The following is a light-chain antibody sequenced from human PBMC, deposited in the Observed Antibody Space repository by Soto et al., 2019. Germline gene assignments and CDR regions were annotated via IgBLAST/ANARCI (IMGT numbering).Light chain of an antibody. V-gene: IGLV2-14*01. J-gene: IGLJ1*01. CDR1: SSDVGGRDH. CDR2: DVS. Sequence: QSALTQPTSVSGSPGQSITISCTGTSSDVGGRDHVSWYQQHPGKAPKLMIYDVSNRPSGVSNRFSGSKSGNTASLTISGLQAEDEADYYCCSYTTSTPWVFGTGTKVTVL. CDR3: CSYTTSTPWV.